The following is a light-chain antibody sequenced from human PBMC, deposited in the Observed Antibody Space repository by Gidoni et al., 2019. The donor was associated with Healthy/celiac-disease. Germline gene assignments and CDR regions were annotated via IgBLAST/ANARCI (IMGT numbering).Light chain of an antibody. CDR3: QQSYSTPRFT. Sequence: DIPMTQSPSSLSASVGDRVTITCRASQSISSYLNWYQQTSGKAPKLMIYAASRLQTWVPSRFSGSGSGTDFTLTISSRQPEEVATYYCQQSYSTPRFTFXPXTKVDIK. J-gene: IGKJ3*01. CDR2: AAS. V-gene: IGKV1-39*01. CDR1: QSISSY.